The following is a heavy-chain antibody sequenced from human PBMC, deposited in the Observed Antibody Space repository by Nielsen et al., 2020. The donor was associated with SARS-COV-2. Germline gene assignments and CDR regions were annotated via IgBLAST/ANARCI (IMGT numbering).Heavy chain of an antibody. V-gene: IGHV3-21*01. D-gene: IGHD2-2*01. J-gene: IGHJ5*02. CDR2: ISSSSSYI. CDR1: GFTFSSYS. CDR3: ASLIVVVPAGWFDP. Sequence: GGSLRLSCAASGFTFSSYSMNWVRQAPGKGLEWVSPISSSSSYIYYADSVKGRFTISRDNAKNSLYLQMNSLRAEDTAVYYCASLIVVVPAGWFDPWGQGTLVTVSS.